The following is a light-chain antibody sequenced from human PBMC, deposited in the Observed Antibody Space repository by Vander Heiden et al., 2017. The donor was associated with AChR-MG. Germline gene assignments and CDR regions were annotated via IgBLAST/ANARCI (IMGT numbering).Light chain of an antibody. Sequence: RTQPASVSGSPGQSITISCTGTSSDIGRYNYVSWYQHHPGKAPQLIISDVTKRPSGVPNRFSGSKSGSTASLTIAGLQAEDEADFYCTSHSSSSTLVFGGGTKLTVL. J-gene: IGLJ3*02. CDR1: SSDIGRYNY. CDR3: TSHSSSSTLV. CDR2: DVT. V-gene: IGLV2-14*03.